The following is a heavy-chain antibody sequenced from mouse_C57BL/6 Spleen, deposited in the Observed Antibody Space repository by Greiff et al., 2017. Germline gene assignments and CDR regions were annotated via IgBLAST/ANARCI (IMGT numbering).Heavy chain of an antibody. D-gene: IGHD1-1*01. V-gene: IGHV1-64*01. CDR1: GYTFTSYW. J-gene: IGHJ2*01. CDR2: IHPNSGST. Sequence: QVQLQQPGAELVKPGASVKLSCKASGYTFTSYWMHWVKQRPGQGLEWIGMIHPNSGSTNYNEKFKSKATLTVDKSSSTAYMQLSSLTSEDSAVYYWARSTTVVARGYFDYWGQGTTLTVSS. CDR3: ARSTTVVARGYFDY.